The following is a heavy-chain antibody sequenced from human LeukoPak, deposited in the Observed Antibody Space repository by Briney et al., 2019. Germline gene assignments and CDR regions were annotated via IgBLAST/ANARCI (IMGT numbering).Heavy chain of an antibody. CDR1: GFTFSNYG. CDR2: IGGSGGYHT. V-gene: IGHV3-23*01. J-gene: IGHJ4*02. CDR3: ARWYYYETSGLYYGSFDN. Sequence: GGTLRLSCAASGFTFSNYGMNWVRQTPGKGLEWVSGIGGSGGYHTYYADSVRGRFTISRDNSRNTLYVQMNSLRAEDTAVYDCARWYYYETSGLYYGSFDNWGQGTLVTVSS. D-gene: IGHD3-22*01.